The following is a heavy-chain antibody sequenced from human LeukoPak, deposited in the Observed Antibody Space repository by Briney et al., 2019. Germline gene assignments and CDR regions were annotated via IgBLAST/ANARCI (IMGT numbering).Heavy chain of an antibody. D-gene: IGHD6-13*01. V-gene: IGHV1-18*01. Sequence: ASVKVSCKASGYTFTSYGISWVRQAPGQGLEWMGWISAYNGNTNYAQKLQGRVTMTTETSTSTAYMELRSLRSDDTAVYYCARGGGQQLNYYYYGMDVWGQGTTVTVSS. CDR2: ISAYNGNT. J-gene: IGHJ6*02. CDR3: ARGGGQQLNYYYYGMDV. CDR1: GYTFTSYG.